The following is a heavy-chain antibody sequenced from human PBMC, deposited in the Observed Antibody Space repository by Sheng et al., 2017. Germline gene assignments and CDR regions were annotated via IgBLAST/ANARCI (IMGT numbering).Heavy chain of an antibody. Sequence: EVQLLESGGGLVQPGGSLRLSCAASGFTFSDYAMTWVRQAPGKGLEWVSTITGSGGNTYYADSVKGRFTISRDNSKNTLYLQMNSLSSEDTAVYFCAKDRERQPYYGMDVWGQGTTVTVSS. CDR3: AKDRERQPYYGMDV. D-gene: IGHD6-13*01. CDR2: ITGSGGNT. CDR1: GFTFSDYA. J-gene: IGHJ6*02. V-gene: IGHV3-23*01.